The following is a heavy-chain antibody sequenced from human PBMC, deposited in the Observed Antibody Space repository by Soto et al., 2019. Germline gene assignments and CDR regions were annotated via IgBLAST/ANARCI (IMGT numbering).Heavy chain of an antibody. V-gene: IGHV3-23*01. D-gene: IGHD6-13*01. CDR2: ISASGGVT. CDR3: AKHAAASAPDY. J-gene: IGHJ4*02. CDR1: GFTFSSYA. Sequence: EVQLLESGGGLVQPGGSLRLSCTASGFTFSSYAMSWVRQAPGKGLEWVSLISASGGVTYYADSVKGRFTISRDNSKNTLYLQMNSLRADETAVYYCAKHAAASAPDYWGLGTQVTVTS.